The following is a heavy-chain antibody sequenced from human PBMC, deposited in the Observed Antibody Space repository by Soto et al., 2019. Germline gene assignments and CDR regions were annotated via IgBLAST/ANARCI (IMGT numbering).Heavy chain of an antibody. Sequence: EVHLVESGGGLIQTGGSLRLSCAASGFTVSSNYMSWVRQAPGKGLEWVSAIYSGGSTYYADSMKGRFTISRDNSKNTMYLQMNSLRTEDTAVYYCARDRWGENNFIYFDYWGQGTLVTVSS. CDR3: ARDRWGENNFIYFDY. D-gene: IGHD1-1*01. CDR1: GFTVSSNY. CDR2: IYSGGST. J-gene: IGHJ4*02. V-gene: IGHV3-53*01.